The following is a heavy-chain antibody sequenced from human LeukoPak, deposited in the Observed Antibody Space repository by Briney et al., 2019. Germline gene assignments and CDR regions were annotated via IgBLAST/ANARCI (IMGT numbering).Heavy chain of an antibody. Sequence: ASVKVSCKASGGTFSSYAISWVRQAPGQGLEWMGGIIPIFGTANYAQKFQGRVTITADESTSTAYMELSSLRAEDTAVYYCARYDFWSGYSYYFDYWGQGTLVTVSS. V-gene: IGHV1-69*13. CDR2: IIPIFGTA. D-gene: IGHD3-3*01. CDR3: ARYDFWSGYSYYFDY. J-gene: IGHJ4*02. CDR1: GGTFSSYA.